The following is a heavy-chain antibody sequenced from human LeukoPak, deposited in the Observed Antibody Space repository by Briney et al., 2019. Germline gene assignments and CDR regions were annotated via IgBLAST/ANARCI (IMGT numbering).Heavy chain of an antibody. D-gene: IGHD5-12*01. J-gene: IGHJ4*02. CDR1: GYTFTSYG. V-gene: IGHV1-18*01. Sequence: ASVKVSCKASGYTFTSYGISWVRQAPGQGLEWMGWISAYNGNTNYAQKLQGRVTMTTDTSTSTAYMELRSLRSGDTAVYYCARDLGGYSGYELLDYWGQGTLVTVSS. CDR2: ISAYNGNT. CDR3: ARDLGGYSGYELLDY.